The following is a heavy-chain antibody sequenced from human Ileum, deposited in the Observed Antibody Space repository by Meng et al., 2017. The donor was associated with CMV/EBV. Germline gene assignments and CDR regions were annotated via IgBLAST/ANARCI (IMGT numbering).Heavy chain of an antibody. CDR1: GVTFSSYW. CDR2: LNEDGSRT. V-gene: IGHV3-74*01. CDR3: AMDLSGRVDY. J-gene: IGHJ4*02. Sequence: SCAASGVTFSSYWMHWVRQVPGEGLVWVSRLNEDGSRTDYADSVKGRFTISRDNARNTLYLQMNSLRGEDTAVYYCAMDLSGRVDYWGQGTLVTVSS. D-gene: IGHD1-26*01.